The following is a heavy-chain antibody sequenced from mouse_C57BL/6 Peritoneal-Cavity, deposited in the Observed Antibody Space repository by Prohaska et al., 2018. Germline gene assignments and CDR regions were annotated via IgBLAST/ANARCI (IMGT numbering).Heavy chain of an antibody. CDR3: GGQLAYYFDY. CDR2: INPDSSTI. Sequence: ELKLLQSGGGLVLPGGSLKLYSAASGIDFSRYWMSWVRRAPGKGLELICEINPDSSTINYGPSFKATLVTSDVSTRNTVDLQGSRSRSDEAAGDYCGGQLAYYFDYWGQGTTLTVSS. J-gene: IGHJ2*01. CDR1: GIDFSRYW. D-gene: IGHD4-1*02. V-gene: IGHV4-1*01.